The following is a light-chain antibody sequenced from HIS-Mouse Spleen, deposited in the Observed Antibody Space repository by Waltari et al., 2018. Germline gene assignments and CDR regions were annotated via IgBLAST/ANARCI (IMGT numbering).Light chain of an antibody. CDR1: SSDVGGYNH. CDR2: DVS. V-gene: IGLV2-11*01. J-gene: IGLJ3*02. CDR3: CSYAGSYTWV. Sequence: QSALTQPRSVSGSPGPSVTISCTGTSSDVGGYNHVPWYQQHPGKAPKLTIYDVSKRPSGVPDRFSGSKSGNTASLTISGLQAEDEADYYCCSYAGSYTWVFGGGTKLTVL.